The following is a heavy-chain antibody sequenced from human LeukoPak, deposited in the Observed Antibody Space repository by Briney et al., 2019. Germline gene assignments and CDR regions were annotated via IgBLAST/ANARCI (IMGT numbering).Heavy chain of an antibody. D-gene: IGHD2-2*01. CDR2: ISGSGDST. Sequence: GGSLRLSCAASGFTFSSFALSWVRQAPGKGLEWVSSISGSGDSTYYMESVKGRFTISRDNSENTLYLQMNSLRADDTAVYYCASSSSTRKEFDYWGQGTLVTVSS. CDR3: ASSSSTRKEFDY. CDR1: GFTFSSFA. V-gene: IGHV3-23*01. J-gene: IGHJ4*02.